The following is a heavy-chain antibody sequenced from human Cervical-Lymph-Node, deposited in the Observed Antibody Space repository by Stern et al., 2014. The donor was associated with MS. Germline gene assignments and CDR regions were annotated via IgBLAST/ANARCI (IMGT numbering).Heavy chain of an antibody. V-gene: IGHV3-23*04. J-gene: IGHJ4*02. D-gene: IGHD3-3*01. CDR2: ISGTGGST. Sequence: VQLVQSGGGLVQPGGSLRLSCAASGFTFSHYAMSWVRQAPGKGLEWVSAISGTGGSTYYADSVKGRFTTSRDRSKNTVYLQMNSLRAEDTAVYYCAKGGDFWSGYYTVHFDYWGQGTLVTVSS. CDR3: AKGGDFWSGYYTVHFDY. CDR1: GFTFSHYA.